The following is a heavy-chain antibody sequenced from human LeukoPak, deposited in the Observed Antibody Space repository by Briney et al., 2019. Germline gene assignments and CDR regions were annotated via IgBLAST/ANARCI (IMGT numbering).Heavy chain of an antibody. D-gene: IGHD3-10*01. CDR2: ISRNSGSI. CDR1: AFTFDNYA. Sequence: PGGSLTLSCPLSAFTFDNYAMQWVRQAPGKGLGWVSGISRNSGSIGYADSVKGRFTIARDNAKNSLNLQMNSLRAEDTALYYCGKDISRGSGSWTLFYYYGMDVWGQGTTVTVSS. CDR3: GKDISRGSGSWTLFYYYGMDV. V-gene: IGHV3-9*01. J-gene: IGHJ6*02.